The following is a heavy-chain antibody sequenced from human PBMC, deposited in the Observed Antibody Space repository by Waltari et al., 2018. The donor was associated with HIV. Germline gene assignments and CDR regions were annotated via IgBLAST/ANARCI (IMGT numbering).Heavy chain of an antibody. CDR3: ARSLHYYGSGRFDF. Sequence: EVQLVESGEGLVQPGGSLRLSCTASGLAFTSSWMHWVRQVPGKGLVWVSGINSDGRRRTYADSLRGRFTISRDNAKNTLFLQMNSLRVEDTALYYCARSLHYYGSGRFDFWGQGTLVAVSS. V-gene: IGHV3-74*03. CDR1: GLAFTSSW. D-gene: IGHD3-10*01. CDR2: INSDGRRR. J-gene: IGHJ4*02.